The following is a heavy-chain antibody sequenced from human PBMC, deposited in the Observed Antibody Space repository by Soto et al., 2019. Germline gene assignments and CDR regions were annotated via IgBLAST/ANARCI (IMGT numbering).Heavy chain of an antibody. CDR3: AHMAVVNTPDAFDV. J-gene: IGHJ3*01. D-gene: IGHD3-22*01. CDR1: GFSLNSTGVA. CDR2: IDCDVEK. Sequence: QITLKESGPALVKPTQPPTLTCPFSGFSLNSTGVAVGWIRQPPGKTLEWVALIDCDVEKRYRPCLESRLTITKPTSKNQVVRSMTTMDPVDTATYYGAHMAVVNTPDAFDVWGQGTMVSV. V-gene: IGHV2-5*02.